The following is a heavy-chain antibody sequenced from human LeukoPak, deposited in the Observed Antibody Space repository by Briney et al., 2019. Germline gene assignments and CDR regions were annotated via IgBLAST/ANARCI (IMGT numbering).Heavy chain of an antibody. V-gene: IGHV4-30-2*01. CDR2: IYHSGST. D-gene: IGHD3-10*01. CDR3: ARVKVRSTGEFDY. Sequence: SETLSLTCAVSGGSISSGGYSWSWIRQPPGKGLEWIGYIYHSGSTYYNPSLKSRVTISVDRSKNQFSLKLSSVTAADTAVYYCARVKVRSTGEFDYWGQGTLVTVSS. J-gene: IGHJ4*02. CDR1: GGSISSGGYS.